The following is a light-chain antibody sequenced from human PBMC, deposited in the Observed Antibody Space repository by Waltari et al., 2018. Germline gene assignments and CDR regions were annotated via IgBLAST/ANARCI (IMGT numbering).Light chain of an antibody. CDR2: DDN. J-gene: IGLJ1*01. V-gene: IGLV3-10*01. CDR1: ALPSKY. Sequence: SYELTQPPSVSVSPGQTARITCSGDALPSKYAYWYQQRSGQAPVLVIYDDNNRPSGIPERFSGSSSGTLATLTISGAQVEDEADYYCFSTDTSGVFGAGTRVIVL. CDR3: FSTDTSGV.